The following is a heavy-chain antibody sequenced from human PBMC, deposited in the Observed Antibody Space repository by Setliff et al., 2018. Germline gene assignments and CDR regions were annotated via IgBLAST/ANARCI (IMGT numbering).Heavy chain of an antibody. CDR1: GGTFSSYA. Sequence: ASVKVSCKASGGTFSSYAISWVRQAPGQGLEWMGGIIPILGIANYAQKFQGRVTITADKSTSTAYMELSSLRSEDTAVYYCAAPAVEKFYYASGSNTNFDYWGQGTLVTVSS. D-gene: IGHD3-10*01. J-gene: IGHJ4*02. CDR2: IIPILGIA. V-gene: IGHV1-69*10. CDR3: AAPAVEKFYYASGSNTNFDY.